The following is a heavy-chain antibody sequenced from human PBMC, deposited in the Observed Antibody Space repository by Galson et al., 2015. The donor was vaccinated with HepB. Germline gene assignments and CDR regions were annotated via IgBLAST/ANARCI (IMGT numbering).Heavy chain of an antibody. Sequence: QSGAEVKKPGESLKISCKGSGYSFTIYWIAWVRQMPGKGLEWMGIISPGDSAATYSPSFQGQVTISADKSIGTAYLQWNSLKASDTAMYYCARRGYGDYYFDYWGQGTLVTVSS. CDR2: ISPGDSAA. V-gene: IGHV5-51*01. CDR1: GYSFTIYW. D-gene: IGHD4-17*01. CDR3: ARRGYGDYYFDY. J-gene: IGHJ4*02.